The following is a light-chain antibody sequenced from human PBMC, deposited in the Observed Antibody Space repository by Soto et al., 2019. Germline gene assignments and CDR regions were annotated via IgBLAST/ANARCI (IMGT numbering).Light chain of an antibody. CDR1: QSISSY. Sequence: DIQVTQSTSSLSPSVGDRVTITCRASQSISSYLNWYQQKPGKAPKLLIYAASSLQSGVPSRFSGSGSGTDFTLTISSLQPEDFATYYCQQSYSTPRTFGGGTKVDIK. CDR3: QQSYSTPRT. CDR2: AAS. V-gene: IGKV1-39*01. J-gene: IGKJ4*01.